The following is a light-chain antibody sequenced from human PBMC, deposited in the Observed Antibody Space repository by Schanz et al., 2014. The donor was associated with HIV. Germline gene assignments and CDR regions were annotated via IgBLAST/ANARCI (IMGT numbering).Light chain of an antibody. V-gene: IGLV1-40*01. CDR1: SSNIGAGYD. J-gene: IGLJ3*02. CDR2: GNN. Sequence: QSVLTQPPSVSGAPGQRVTISCTGSSSNIGAGYDVHWYKQLPETAPKLLMFGNNNRPSGVPDRYSGSKSDTSASLAITGLQAEDEADYYCCSYAGSYTWVFGGGTKLTVL. CDR3: CSYAGSYTWV.